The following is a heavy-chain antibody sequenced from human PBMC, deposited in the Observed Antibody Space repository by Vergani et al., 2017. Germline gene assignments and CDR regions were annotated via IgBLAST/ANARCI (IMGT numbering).Heavy chain of an antibody. D-gene: IGHD2-2*01. V-gene: IGHV3-30-3*01. Sequence: QVQLVESGGGVVQPGRSLRLSCAASGFTFSSYAMHWVRQAPGKGLEWVAVISYDGSNKYYADSVKGRFTISRDNSKNTLYLQMNSLRAEDTAVYYCASDGGCSSTRCYQSDACDIWGEGTMVTVSS. CDR2: ISYDGSNK. J-gene: IGHJ3*02. CDR3: ASDGGCSSTRCYQSDACDI. CDR1: GFTFSSYA.